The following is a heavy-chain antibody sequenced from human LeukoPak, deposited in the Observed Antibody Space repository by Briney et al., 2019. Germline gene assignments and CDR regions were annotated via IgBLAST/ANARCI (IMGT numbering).Heavy chain of an antibody. CDR3: AAGRDYYDSSGYYYVWFDP. J-gene: IGHJ5*02. CDR1: GYTLTELS. CDR2: FDPEDGET. D-gene: IGHD3-22*01. V-gene: IGHV1-24*01. Sequence: ASVKVSCKVSGYTLTELSMHWVRQAPGKGLEWMGGFDPEDGETIYAQKFQGRVTMTEDTSTDTAYMELSSLRSEDTAVYYCAAGRDYYDSSGYYYVWFDPWGQGTLVTVSS.